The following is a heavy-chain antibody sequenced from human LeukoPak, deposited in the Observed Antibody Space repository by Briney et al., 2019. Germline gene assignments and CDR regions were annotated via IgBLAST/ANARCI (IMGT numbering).Heavy chain of an antibody. CDR1: GFTFSNAW. CDR3: TTGQWLAHYYFDY. D-gene: IGHD6-19*01. J-gene: IGHJ4*02. Sequence: GGSLRLSCAASGFTFSNAWMSWVRQAPGKGLEWVGRFKSKTVGGTTDYAAPVKGRFTISRDNSKNTLYLKMNSLKTEDTAVYYCTTGQWLAHYYFDYWGQGTLVTVSS. CDR2: FKSKTVGGTT. V-gene: IGHV3-15*01.